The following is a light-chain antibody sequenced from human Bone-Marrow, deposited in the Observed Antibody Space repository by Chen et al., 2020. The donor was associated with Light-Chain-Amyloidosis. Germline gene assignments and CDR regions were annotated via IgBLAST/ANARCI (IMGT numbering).Light chain of an antibody. V-gene: IGKV3-11*01. CDR2: DAS. Sequence: EIVLTPSPATLSSSPGERATLSCRASQTVSSYLAWYQQKPGQAPRLLIYDASNRATGIPARFSGSGSGTDFTLTISSLEPEDFAVYYCQQRSNWPPLFGQGTRLEIK. J-gene: IGKJ5*01. CDR1: QTVSSY. CDR3: QQRSNWPPL.